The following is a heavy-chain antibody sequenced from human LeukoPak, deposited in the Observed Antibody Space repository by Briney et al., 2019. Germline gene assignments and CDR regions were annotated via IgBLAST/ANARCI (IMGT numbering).Heavy chain of an antibody. Sequence: GGSLRLSCAASGFTFRDYNMNWVRQAPGKGLEWASYITDSGSTIHYADSVNGRFTISRDNAKNSLYLQMNSLRAEDSAVYYCARSIGLTGGGVDVWGRGTTVTVSS. D-gene: IGHD3-9*01. CDR3: ARSIGLTGGGVDV. V-gene: IGHV3-11*01. CDR1: GFTFRDYN. J-gene: IGHJ6*02. CDR2: ITDSGSTI.